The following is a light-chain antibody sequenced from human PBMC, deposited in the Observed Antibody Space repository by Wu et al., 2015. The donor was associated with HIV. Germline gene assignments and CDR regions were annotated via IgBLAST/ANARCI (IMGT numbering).Light chain of an antibody. CDR1: QSISSW. Sequence: DIQMTQSPSTLSASVGDRVTITCRASQSISSWLAWYQQKPGKAPKLLIYKASNLESGVPSRFSGSGSGTEFTLTISSLQPDDFATYSCQQYKTYPYTFGQGTKLEIK. CDR2: KAS. J-gene: IGKJ2*01. CDR3: QQYKTYPYT. V-gene: IGKV1-5*03.